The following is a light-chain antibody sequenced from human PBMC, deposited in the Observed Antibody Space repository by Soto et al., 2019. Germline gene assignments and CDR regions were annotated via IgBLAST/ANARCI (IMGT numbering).Light chain of an antibody. J-gene: IGKJ1*01. CDR2: AAS. Sequence: IQVTQSPSTLSGSVGDRVTITCRASQTISSWLAWYQQKPGKAPNLLIYAASTLETGVPSRFSGSGSGTEFTLTISSLQPDDFATYYCQQYNSYSKTFGQGTKVDIK. CDR1: QTISSW. CDR3: QQYNSYSKT. V-gene: IGKV1-5*01.